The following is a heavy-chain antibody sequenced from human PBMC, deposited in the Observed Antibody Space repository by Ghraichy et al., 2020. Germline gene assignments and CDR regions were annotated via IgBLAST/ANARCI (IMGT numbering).Heavy chain of an antibody. CDR1: GYTFTSYG. CDR2: ISAYNGNT. V-gene: IGHV1-18*01. CDR3: ARDREQQLPAWFDP. D-gene: IGHD6-13*01. Sequence: ASVKVSCKASGYTFTSYGISWVRQAPGQGLEWMGWISAYNGNTNYAQKLQGRVTMTTDTSTSTAYMELRSLRSDDTAVYYCARDREQQLPAWFDPWGQGTLVTVSS. J-gene: IGHJ5*02.